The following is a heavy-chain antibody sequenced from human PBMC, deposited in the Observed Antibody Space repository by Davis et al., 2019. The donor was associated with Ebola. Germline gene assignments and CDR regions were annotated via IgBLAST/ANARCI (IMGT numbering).Heavy chain of an antibody. J-gene: IGHJ6*02. V-gene: IGHV3-33*01. CDR3: ARDEGNYDFWSGYRNYYYGMDV. Sequence: GESLKISCAASGFTFSSYGMHWVRQAPGKGLEWVAVIWYDGSNKYYADSVKGRFTISRDNSKNTLYLQMNSLRAEDTAVYYCARDEGNYDFWSGYRNYYYGMDVWGQGTTVTVSS. CDR1: GFTFSSYG. D-gene: IGHD3-3*01. CDR2: IWYDGSNK.